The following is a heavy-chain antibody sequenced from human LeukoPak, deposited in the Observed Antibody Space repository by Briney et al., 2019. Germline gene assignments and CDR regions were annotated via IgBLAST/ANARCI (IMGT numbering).Heavy chain of an antibody. Sequence: ASVKVSCKASGYTFTSYDINWVRQATGQGLEWMGWMNPNSGNTGYAQKFQGRVTMTRNNSISTAYMELSSLRSEDTAVYYCARGTGLYYDILTGYYSWFDPWGQGTLVTVSS. CDR3: ARGTGLYYDILTGYYSWFDP. D-gene: IGHD3-9*01. CDR2: MNPNSGNT. V-gene: IGHV1-8*01. J-gene: IGHJ5*02. CDR1: GYTFTSYD.